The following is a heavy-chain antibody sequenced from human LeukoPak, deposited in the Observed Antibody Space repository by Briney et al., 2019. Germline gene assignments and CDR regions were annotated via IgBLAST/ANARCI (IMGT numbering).Heavy chain of an antibody. CDR3: ARDRAWNYFDY. CDR1: GFTFSRHA. J-gene: IGHJ4*02. D-gene: IGHD3-3*01. V-gene: IGHV3-30*03. Sequence: GGSLRLSCAPSGFTFSRHAMHWVRQAPGKGLEWVAIISNDGSRKYYAHSVEGRFPISRDNSKNTLYLQMDSLRAEDTAVYYCARDRAWNYFDYWGQGTLVTVPS. CDR2: ISNDGSRK.